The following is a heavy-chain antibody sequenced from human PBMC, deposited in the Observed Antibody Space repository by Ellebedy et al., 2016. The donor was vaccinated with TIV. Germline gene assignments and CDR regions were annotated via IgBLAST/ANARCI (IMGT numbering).Heavy chain of an antibody. J-gene: IGHJ3*02. CDR3: ARDHIPDAFDI. CDR1: GFTFSSYS. Sequence: GGSLRLSCAASGFTFSSYSMNWVRQAPGKGLEWVSSISSSSSYIYYADSVKGRFTISRDNAKNSLYLQMNSLRAEDTAVYYCARDHIPDAFDIWGQGTMVTVSS. V-gene: IGHV3-21*01. CDR2: ISSSSSYI. D-gene: IGHD2-21*01.